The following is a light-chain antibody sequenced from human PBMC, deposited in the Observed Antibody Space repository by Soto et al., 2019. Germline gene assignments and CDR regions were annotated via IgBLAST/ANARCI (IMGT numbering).Light chain of an antibody. V-gene: IGKV1-5*03. CDR1: QTISIL. J-gene: IGKJ2*01. CDR3: QQYDNYVYT. Sequence: DIQMTQSPSTLSASVGDRVTITCRASQTISILLAGYQQRLGKAPKLLISKASGLESGVPSRFSGSGSGTEFTLTITSLQSDDIATYYCQQYDNYVYTFGQGTKLEIK. CDR2: KAS.